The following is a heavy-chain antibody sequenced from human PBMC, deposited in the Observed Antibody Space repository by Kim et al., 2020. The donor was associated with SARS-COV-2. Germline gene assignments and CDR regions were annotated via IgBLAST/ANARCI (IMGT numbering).Heavy chain of an antibody. Sequence: SETLSLTCAVYGGSFSGYYWSWIRQPPGKGLEWIGEINHSGSTNYNPSLKSRVTISVDTSKNQFSLKLSSVTAADTAVYYCARGIPPQVCTSCYPWSVRAKQEIDYWGQGTLVTVSS. D-gene: IGHD2-2*01. CDR1: GGSFSGYY. CDR3: ARGIPPQVCTSCYPWSVRAKQEIDY. CDR2: INHSGST. V-gene: IGHV4-34*01. J-gene: IGHJ4*02.